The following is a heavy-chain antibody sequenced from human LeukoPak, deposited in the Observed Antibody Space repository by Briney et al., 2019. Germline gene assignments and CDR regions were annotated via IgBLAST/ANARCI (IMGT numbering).Heavy chain of an antibody. D-gene: IGHD3-22*01. Sequence: GRSLRLSCAASGFTFSTYGMHWVRQAPGKGLEWVAVIWYDGSNKYYADSVKGRFTISRDNSKNTLYLQMNSLRAEDTAVYYCAKKRTMIVVVNDAFDIWGQGTMVTVSS. CDR3: AKKRTMIVVVNDAFDI. V-gene: IGHV3-33*06. CDR1: GFTFSTYG. J-gene: IGHJ3*02. CDR2: IWYDGSNK.